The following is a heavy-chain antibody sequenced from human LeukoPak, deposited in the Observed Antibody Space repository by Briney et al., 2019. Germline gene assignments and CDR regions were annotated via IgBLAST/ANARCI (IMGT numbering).Heavy chain of an antibody. CDR2: VGISSGNT. CDR1: GFTFSHYS. Sequence: GGSLRLSCAASGFTFSHYSMNWVRQAPGKGLEWISYVGISSGNTRYADSVKGRFTISGDSAKNSVYLQMNSLRVEDTAVYYCARDHNYAFDNWGQGTLVTVSS. V-gene: IGHV3-48*01. J-gene: IGHJ4*02. D-gene: IGHD1-20*01. CDR3: ARDHNYAFDN.